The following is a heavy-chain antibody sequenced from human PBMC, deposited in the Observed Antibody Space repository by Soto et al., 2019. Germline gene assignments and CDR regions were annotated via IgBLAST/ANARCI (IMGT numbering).Heavy chain of an antibody. CDR3: ATRRLRGEAVAGNLGY. CDR2: ISYDGSNK. V-gene: IGHV3-30*03. Sequence: PGGSLRLSCAASGFAFSSYGMHWVRQAPGKGLEWVAVISYDGSNKYYADSVKGRFTISRDNSKNTLYLQMNSLRAEDTAVDYSATRRLRGEAVAGNLGYWGQG. J-gene: IGHJ4*02. D-gene: IGHD6-19*01. CDR1: GFAFSSYG.